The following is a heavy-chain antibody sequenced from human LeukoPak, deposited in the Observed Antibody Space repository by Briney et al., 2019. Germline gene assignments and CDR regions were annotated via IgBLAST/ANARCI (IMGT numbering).Heavy chain of an antibody. J-gene: IGHJ4*02. CDR2: FYYSGST. V-gene: IGHV4-59*01. Sequence: KPSETLSLTCTVSGGSISSYYWSWIRQPPGKGLEWIGYFYYSGSTNYNPSLKSRVTISVDTSKNQFSLRLSSVTAADTAVYYCARVTCDSSGLLFDSWGQGALVTVSS. CDR3: ARVTCDSSGLLFDS. CDR1: GGSISSYY. D-gene: IGHD3-22*01.